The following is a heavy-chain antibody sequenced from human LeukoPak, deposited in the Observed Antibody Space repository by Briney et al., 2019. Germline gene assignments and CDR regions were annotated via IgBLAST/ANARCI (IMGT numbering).Heavy chain of an antibody. CDR1: GGSFSGYY. CDR2: INHSGST. V-gene: IGHV4-34*01. D-gene: IGHD3-3*01. Sequence: SETLSLTCAVYGGSFSGYYWSWIRQPPGKGLEWIGEINHSGSTNYNPSLKSRVTISVDTSKNQFSLKLSSVTAADTAVYYCARVDWGYYTQLPLPWGQGTLVTVSS. J-gene: IGHJ5*02. CDR3: ARVDWGYYTQLPLP.